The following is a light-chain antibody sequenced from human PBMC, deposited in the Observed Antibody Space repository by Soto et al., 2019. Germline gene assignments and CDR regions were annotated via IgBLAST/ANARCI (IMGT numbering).Light chain of an antibody. CDR3: CSYAGSSPHVV. CDR1: SSDVGSYNL. J-gene: IGLJ2*01. CDR2: EGS. V-gene: IGLV2-23*01. Sequence: QSALTQPASVSGSPGQSITISCNGTSSDVGSYNLVSWYQQHPGKAPKLMICEGSKRPSGVSNRFSGSKSGNTASLTISGLQAEDEADYYCCSYAGSSPHVVFGGGTKLTVL.